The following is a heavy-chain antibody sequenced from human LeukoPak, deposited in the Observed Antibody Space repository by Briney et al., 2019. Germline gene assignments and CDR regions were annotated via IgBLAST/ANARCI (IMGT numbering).Heavy chain of an antibody. CDR2: ISGSGGST. CDR3: AKAILYSSSWFDYYYGMDV. D-gene: IGHD6-13*01. Sequence: GGSLRLSCAASGFTFSSYAMSWVRQAPGKGREWVSAISGSGGSTYYADSVKGRFTISRDNSKNTLYLQMNSLRAEDTAVYYCAKAILYSSSWFDYYYGMDVWGQGTTVTVSS. CDR1: GFTFSSYA. V-gene: IGHV3-23*01. J-gene: IGHJ6*02.